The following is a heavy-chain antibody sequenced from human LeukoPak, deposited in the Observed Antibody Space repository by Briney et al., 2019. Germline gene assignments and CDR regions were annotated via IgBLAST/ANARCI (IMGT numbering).Heavy chain of an antibody. CDR3: ARGFGVWGSYRSSWFDY. D-gene: IGHD3-16*02. CDR2: MNPNSGNT. Sequence: ASVKVSCKASGYTFTSYDINWVRQATGQGLEWMGWMNPNSGNTGYAQKFQGRVTLTRNTSISTAYMELSSLRSEDTAVYYCARGFGVWGSYRSSWFDYWGQGTLVTVSS. CDR1: GYTFTSYD. J-gene: IGHJ4*02. V-gene: IGHV1-8*01.